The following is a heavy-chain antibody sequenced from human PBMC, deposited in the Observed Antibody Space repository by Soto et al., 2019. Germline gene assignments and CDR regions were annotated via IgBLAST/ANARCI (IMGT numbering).Heavy chain of an antibody. V-gene: IGHV4-59*08. D-gene: IGHD3-16*01. CDR2: IYYSGST. CDR1: GGSISSYY. Sequence: PSETLYLTCTVSGGSISSYYWSWIRQPPGKGLEWIGYIYYSGSTNYNPSLKSRVTISVDTNKNQIYLKLSSVTAADTAVYYCAGHAWRDYYCHLMHGWGKGTTVT. CDR3: AGHAWRDYYCHLMHG. J-gene: IGHJ6*03.